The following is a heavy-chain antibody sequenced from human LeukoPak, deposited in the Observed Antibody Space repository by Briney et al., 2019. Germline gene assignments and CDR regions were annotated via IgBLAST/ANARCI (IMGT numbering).Heavy chain of an antibody. CDR2: IYHSGST. D-gene: IGHD3-22*01. CDR1: GGSISSGGYS. J-gene: IGHJ4*02. V-gene: IGHV4-30-2*01. CDR3: ARGYYDSSGYYDY. Sequence: SETLSLTCAVSGGSISSGGYSWSWIRQPPGTGLEWIGYIYHSGSTYYNPSLKSRVTISVDTSKNQFSLKLSSVTAADTAVYYCARGYYDSSGYYDYWGQGTLVTVSS.